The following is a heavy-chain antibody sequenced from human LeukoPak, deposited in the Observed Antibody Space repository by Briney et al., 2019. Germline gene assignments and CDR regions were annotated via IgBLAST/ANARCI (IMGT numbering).Heavy chain of an antibody. J-gene: IGHJ4*02. CDR2: ISNSGGST. D-gene: IGHD3-10*01. CDR1: GFTFSSYA. V-gene: IGHV3-23*01. Sequence: GGSLRLSCAPSGFTFSSYAITWVRQAPGKGLEWVSAISNSGGSTYYADSVKGRFTISRDNSENTLFLQLNSLRAEDTAVYYCAQHPFGGWGQGTLVSVSS. CDR3: AQHPFGG.